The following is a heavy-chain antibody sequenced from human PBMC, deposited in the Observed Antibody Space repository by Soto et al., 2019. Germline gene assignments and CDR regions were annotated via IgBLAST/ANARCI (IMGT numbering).Heavy chain of an antibody. D-gene: IGHD6-6*01. V-gene: IGHV4-34*01. CDR3: ARLGIAARPSLHYYYGMDV. CDR2: INHSGST. J-gene: IGHJ6*02. Sequence: SETLSLTCTGSGGSISSYYWGWIRQRPGKGLEWMGEINHSGSTNYNPSLKRRVTISVDTSRHQFSLKLSSVTAADTAVYYCARLGIAARPSLHYYYGMDVWGQGTTVTVS. CDR1: GGSISSYY.